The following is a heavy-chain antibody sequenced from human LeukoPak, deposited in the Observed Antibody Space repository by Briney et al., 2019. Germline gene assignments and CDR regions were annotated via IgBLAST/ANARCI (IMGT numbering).Heavy chain of an antibody. D-gene: IGHD6-13*01. CDR2: IYYSGST. J-gene: IGHJ4*02. CDR1: GGSISSSSYY. V-gene: IGHV4-39*01. CDR3: ARRVAAAGLIDY. Sequence: SETLSLTCTVSGGSISSSSYYWGWIRQPPGKGLEWIGSIYYSGSTYYNPSLKSRVTISVDTSKNQFSLKLSSVTAADTAVYYCARRVAAAGLIDYWGQGILVTVSS.